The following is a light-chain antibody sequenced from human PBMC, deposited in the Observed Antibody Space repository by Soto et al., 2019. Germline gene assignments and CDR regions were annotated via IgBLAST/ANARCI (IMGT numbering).Light chain of an antibody. J-gene: IGKJ5*01. CDR1: QTITTY. CDR3: QQSYTTPIT. Sequence: DIQLTQSPSSLSASVGYRVTIAFRASQTITTYLSWFQQKPGKAPKLLVYGASSLQSGVPSRFSGSGSGTEFTLTISSLQSEDFATYYCQQSYTTPITFGQGTRLEI. CDR2: GAS. V-gene: IGKV1-39*01.